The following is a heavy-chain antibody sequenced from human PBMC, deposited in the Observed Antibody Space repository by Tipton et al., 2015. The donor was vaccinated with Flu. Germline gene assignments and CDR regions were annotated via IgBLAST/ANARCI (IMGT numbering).Heavy chain of an antibody. CDR2: ISSDGSNE. CDR1: GFTLSNSA. Sequence: SLRLSCAASGFTLSNSAMHWVRQAPRKGLEWVASISSDGSNEFYADSVKGRLTISRDGSQNTLYLQMDSLRAEDTAVYYCARGGLSAAGLDYWGQGTLVTVSS. V-gene: IGHV3-30*04. CDR3: ARGGLSAAGLDY. J-gene: IGHJ4*02. D-gene: IGHD6-13*01.